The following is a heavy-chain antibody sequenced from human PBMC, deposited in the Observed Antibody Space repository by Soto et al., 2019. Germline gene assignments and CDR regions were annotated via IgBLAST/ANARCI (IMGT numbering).Heavy chain of an antibody. CDR3: ARSYSSSLLNY. Sequence: SVKVSCKASGGAFSSYTISWVRQAPGQGLEWMGIINPIRGITNYAQKFQGRVTITRDTSTSTVYMELSSLRSEDTAVYYCARSYSSSLLNYWGQGTLVTVSS. CDR1: GGAFSSYT. J-gene: IGHJ4*02. D-gene: IGHD6-6*01. CDR2: INPIRGIT. V-gene: IGHV1-69*02.